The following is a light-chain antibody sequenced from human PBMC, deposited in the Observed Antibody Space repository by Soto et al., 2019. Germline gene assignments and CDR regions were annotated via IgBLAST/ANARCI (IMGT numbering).Light chain of an antibody. Sequence: DIHLTQSPSSLSASVGDRVTISCRATQGIGTYLTWYQQKPGRAPNLLIYDASNLETGVPSRFSGSGSGTDFTFTISSLQPEDIATYYCQQYDNLPQLTFGGGTKVDIK. CDR1: QGIGTY. J-gene: IGKJ4*01. CDR3: QQYDNLPQLT. CDR2: DAS. V-gene: IGKV1-33*01.